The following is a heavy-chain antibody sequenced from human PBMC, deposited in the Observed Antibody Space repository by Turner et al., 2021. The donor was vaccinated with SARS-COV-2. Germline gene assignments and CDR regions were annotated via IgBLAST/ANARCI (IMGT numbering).Heavy chain of an antibody. Sequence: EVQLVESGGGLVQPGGSLRLSCSSSGFTVSSNYMSWVRQAPGKGLEWVSIIYSGGSTYYADSVKGRFTISRDNSKNKLYLQMNSLRAEDTAVYYCAREIDDYVWGSYRRGYWGQGTLVTVSS. J-gene: IGHJ4*02. V-gene: IGHV3-66*01. CDR1: GFTVSSNY. CDR3: AREIDDYVWGSYRRGY. CDR2: IYSGGST. D-gene: IGHD3-16*02.